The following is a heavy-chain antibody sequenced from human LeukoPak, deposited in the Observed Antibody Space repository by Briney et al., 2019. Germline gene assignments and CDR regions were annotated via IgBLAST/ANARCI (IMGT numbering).Heavy chain of an antibody. D-gene: IGHD3-10*02. J-gene: IGHJ6*03. Sequence: GGSLRLSCAASGFTFSSYAMSWVRQAPGKGLEWVSAISGSGGSTYYADSVKGRFTISRDNSKNTLYLQMNSPRAEDTAVYYCSNPITMSPDYYYYMDVWGKGTKVNVSS. CDR3: SNPITMSPDYYYYMDV. V-gene: IGHV3-23*01. CDR2: ISGSGGST. CDR1: GFTFSSYA.